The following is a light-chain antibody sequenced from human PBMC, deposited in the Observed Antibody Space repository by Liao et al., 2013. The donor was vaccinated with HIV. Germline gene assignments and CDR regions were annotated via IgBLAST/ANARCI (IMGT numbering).Light chain of an antibody. Sequence: SYELTQPPSVSVAPGKTARITCGGNNIGSKSVHWYQQKPGQAPVLVIYYDSDRPSGIPERFSGSNSGNTATLTISGTQAMDEADYYCQAWDSSGVFGGGTKLTVL. CDR1: NIGSKS. V-gene: IGLV3-21*01. CDR2: YDS. CDR3: QAWDSSGV. J-gene: IGLJ3*02.